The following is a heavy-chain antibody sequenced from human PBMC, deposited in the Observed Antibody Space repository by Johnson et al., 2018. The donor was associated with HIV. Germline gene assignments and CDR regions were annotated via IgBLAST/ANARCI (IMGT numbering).Heavy chain of an antibody. CDR1: GFTFSSYA. V-gene: IGHV3-33*01. CDR2: IWYDGSNK. D-gene: IGHD1-26*01. Sequence: QVQLVESGGGVVQPGRSLRLSCAASGFTFSSYAMHWVRQAPGKGLEWVAVIWYDGSNKYYADSVKGRFTISRDNSKNTLYLQMNSLTPEDTAVYYCASLGGVGGFDVWGQGTMVTVSS. J-gene: IGHJ3*01. CDR3: ASLGGVGGFDV.